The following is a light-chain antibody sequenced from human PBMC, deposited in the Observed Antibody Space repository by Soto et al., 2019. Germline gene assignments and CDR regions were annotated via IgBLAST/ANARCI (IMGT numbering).Light chain of an antibody. CDR3: CSYAGFYTSV. J-gene: IGLJ1*01. V-gene: IGLV2-11*01. Sequence: QSALTQPPSVSGSPGQSVTISCTGTSSDVGGYKFVSWYQQYPGKAPKLMIYDVSKRPSGVPDRFSGSKSGNTASLTISGLQAEDEADYYCCSYAGFYTSVFGTGTKLIVL. CDR2: DVS. CDR1: SSDVGGYKF.